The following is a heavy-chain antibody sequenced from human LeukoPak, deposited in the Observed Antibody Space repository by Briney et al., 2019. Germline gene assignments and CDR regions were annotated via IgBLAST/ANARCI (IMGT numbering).Heavy chain of an antibody. Sequence: PSQTLSLTCTVSGGSISSGDYYWSWIRQPPGKGLEWIGCIYYSGSTYYNPSLKSRVTISVDTSKNQFSLKLSSVTAADTAVYYCARAGRRGLRSKGGYYFDYWGQGTLVTVSS. J-gene: IGHJ4*02. CDR1: GGSISSGDYY. V-gene: IGHV4-30-4*01. CDR3: ARAGRRGLRSKGGYYFDY. CDR2: IYYSGST. D-gene: IGHD5-12*01.